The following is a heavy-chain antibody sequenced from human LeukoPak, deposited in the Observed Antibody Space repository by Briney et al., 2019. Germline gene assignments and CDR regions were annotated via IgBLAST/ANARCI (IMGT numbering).Heavy chain of an antibody. J-gene: IGHJ4*02. V-gene: IGHV3-21*01. D-gene: IGHD5-24*01. CDR1: GFTFSSYS. Sequence: GGSLRLSCAASGFTFSSYSMNWVRQAPGKGLEWVSSISSSSSYIYYADSVKGRFTISRDNAKNSLYLQMNSLRAEDTAVYYCASLVEMATEGFDYWGQGTLVTVSS. CDR2: ISSSSSYI. CDR3: ASLVEMATEGFDY.